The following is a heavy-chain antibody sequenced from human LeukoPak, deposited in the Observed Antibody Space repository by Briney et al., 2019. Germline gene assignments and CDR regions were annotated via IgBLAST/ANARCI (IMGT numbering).Heavy chain of an antibody. D-gene: IGHD1-26*01. Sequence: ASVKVSCKASGYTFTSYGISWVRQAPGQGLEWMGWISAYNGNTNYAQKLQGRVTMTRDTSISTAYMELSRLRSDDTAVYYCARESRDLGGDNWFDPWGQGTLVTVSS. CDR3: ARESRDLGGDNWFDP. CDR1: GYTFTSYG. J-gene: IGHJ5*02. V-gene: IGHV1-18*01. CDR2: ISAYNGNT.